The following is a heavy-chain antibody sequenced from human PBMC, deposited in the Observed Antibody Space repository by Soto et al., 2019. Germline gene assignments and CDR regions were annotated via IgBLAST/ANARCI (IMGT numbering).Heavy chain of an antibody. J-gene: IGHJ4*02. CDR3: ARDPPTGTTLDWADS. V-gene: IGHV3-21*01. D-gene: IGHD1-7*01. Sequence: EVQLVESGGGLVKPGGSQRLSCAASGFSFSSDSMGWVRQAPGKGLEWVSSISSSGSFKNYADSVKGRFTISRDNAKNSLYLQMSGLKDEDTAVYYCARDPPTGTTLDWADSWGQGTLVTVSS. CDR1: GFSFSSDS. CDR2: ISSSGSFK.